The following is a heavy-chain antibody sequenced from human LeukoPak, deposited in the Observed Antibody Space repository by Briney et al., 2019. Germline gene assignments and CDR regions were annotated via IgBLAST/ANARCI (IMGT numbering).Heavy chain of an antibody. J-gene: IGHJ5*02. CDR2: IGNSAGT. V-gene: IGHV3-23*01. D-gene: IGHD5-12*01. CDR1: GFTLGHHA. CDR3: ATSGYSGYDRPS. Sequence: GSLRLSWVASGFTLGHHAIALVRPGPGKGLEWVLVIGNSAGTNYADSVKGRFTTSTDNSKNSLYLQMNSLRAKDTAVYYCATSGYSGYDRPSWGQGTLVTV.